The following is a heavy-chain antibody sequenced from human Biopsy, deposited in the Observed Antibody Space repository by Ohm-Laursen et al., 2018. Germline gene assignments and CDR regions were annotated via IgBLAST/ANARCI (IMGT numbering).Heavy chain of an antibody. CDR3: ARRGSGGRSFDY. CDR1: GGSISNYF. CDR2: FRFEDRT. Sequence: SQTLSLTCAVSGGSISNYFWTWIRQPPGKGLEWIGYFRFEDRTSYNSSLKSRVTISADTSKNQFSLKLGSVTVADTAVFYCARRGSGGRSFDYWGQGSLVTVSS. D-gene: IGHD2-15*01. V-gene: IGHV4-59*08. J-gene: IGHJ4*02.